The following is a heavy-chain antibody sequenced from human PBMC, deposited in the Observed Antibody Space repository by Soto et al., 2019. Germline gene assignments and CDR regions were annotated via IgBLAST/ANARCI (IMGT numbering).Heavy chain of an antibody. Sequence: GGSLRLSCAASGFTFSSYAMHWVRQAPGKGLEWVAVISYDGSNKYYADSVKGRFTISRDNSKDTLYLQMNSLRAEDTAVYYCARDRGSKSYYYYGMEVWGQGTTVTVSS. J-gene: IGHJ6*02. V-gene: IGHV3-30-3*01. CDR2: ISYDGSNK. CDR1: GFTFSSYA. D-gene: IGHD2-2*01. CDR3: ARDRGSKSYYYYGMEV.